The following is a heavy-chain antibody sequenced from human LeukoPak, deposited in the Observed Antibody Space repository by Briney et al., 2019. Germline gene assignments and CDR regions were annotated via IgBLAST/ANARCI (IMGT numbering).Heavy chain of an antibody. CDR2: IYHSGST. CDR1: GGSISSGGYY. CDR3: ARWGSRTLFGIVVVNLGWFDP. D-gene: IGHD3-22*01. V-gene: IGHV4-30-2*01. J-gene: IGHJ5*02. Sequence: PSQTLSLTCTVSGGSISSGGYYWSWIRQPPGKGLEWIGYIYHSGSTNYNPSLKSRVTISVDTSKNQFSLKLSSVTAADTAVYYCARWGSRTLFGIVVVNLGWFDPWGQGTLVTVSS.